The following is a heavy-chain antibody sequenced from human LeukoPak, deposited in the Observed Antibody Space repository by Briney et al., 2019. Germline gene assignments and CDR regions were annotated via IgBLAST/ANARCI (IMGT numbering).Heavy chain of an antibody. Sequence: GGSLRLSCAASGFTVSSNYMSWVRQAPGKGLEWVSVIYSGGSTYYADSVKGRFTISRHISKNTLYLQMNSLRAEDTAVYYCASSRADDSSGYLASDYYYGMDVWGQGTTVTVSS. J-gene: IGHJ6*02. CDR2: IYSGGST. CDR3: ASSRADDSSGYLASDYYYGMDV. V-gene: IGHV3-53*04. CDR1: GFTVSSNY. D-gene: IGHD3-22*01.